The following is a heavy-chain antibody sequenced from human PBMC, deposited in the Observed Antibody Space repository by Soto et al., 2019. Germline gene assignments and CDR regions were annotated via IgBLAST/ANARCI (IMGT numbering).Heavy chain of an antibody. D-gene: IGHD2-2*01. V-gene: IGHV1-69*06. CDR2: IIPIFGTA. CDR3: AREAVGDCSSTGCYRPGYYYYGMDV. CDR1: GGTFSSYA. J-gene: IGHJ6*02. Sequence: QVQLVQSGAEVKKPGSSVKVSCKASGGTFSSYAISWVRQAPGQGLEGMGGIIPIFGTANYAQKFQGRVTITADKATSTANMELSSLRSEDTAVYYCAREAVGDCSSTGCYRPGYYYYGMDVWGQGTTVTVSS.